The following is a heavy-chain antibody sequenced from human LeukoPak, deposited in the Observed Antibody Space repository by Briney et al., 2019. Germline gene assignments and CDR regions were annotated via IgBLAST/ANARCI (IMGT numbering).Heavy chain of an antibody. V-gene: IGHV4-30-4*08. CDR3: ARANYYGSGSYYSAFYMDV. Sequence: SETLSLTCTVSGGSISSGDCYWSWIRQPPGKGLEWIGYIYYSGSTYYNPSLKSRVTISVDTSKNQFSLKLSSVTAADTAVYYCARANYYGSGSYYSAFYMDVWGKGTTVTVSS. CDR1: GGSISSGDCY. D-gene: IGHD3-10*01. CDR2: IYYSGST. J-gene: IGHJ6*03.